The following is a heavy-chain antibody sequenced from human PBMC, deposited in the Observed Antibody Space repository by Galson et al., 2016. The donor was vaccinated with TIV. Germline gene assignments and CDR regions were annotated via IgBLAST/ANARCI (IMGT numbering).Heavy chain of an antibody. V-gene: IGHV5-51*01. CDR3: ARRDSTGISNFDF. CDR1: GYKFTTYW. J-gene: IGHJ4*02. D-gene: IGHD3-22*01. CDR2: IYPGDSDT. Sequence: QSGAEVKKPGESLKISCEGSGYKFTTYWIAWVRQMPGKGLEWMGVIYPGDSDTRYSPSFQGQVTITADKSTRTAYLQWSSLKASDTAVYYCARRDSTGISNFDFWGQGTLVTASS.